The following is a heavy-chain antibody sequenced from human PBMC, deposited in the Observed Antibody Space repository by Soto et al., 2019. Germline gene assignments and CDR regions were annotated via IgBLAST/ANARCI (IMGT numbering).Heavy chain of an antibody. CDR3: AKGTYDFWSGPADYYSYYYMDV. D-gene: IGHD3-3*01. V-gene: IGHV3-30*18. CDR1: GFTFSSYG. CDR2: ISYDGSNK. J-gene: IGHJ6*03. Sequence: PGGSLRLSCAASGFTFSSYGMHWVRQAPGKGLEWVAVISYDGSNKYYADSVKGRFTISRDNSKNTLYLQMNSLRAEDTAVYYCAKGTYDFWSGPADYYSYYYMDVWGKGTTVTVSS.